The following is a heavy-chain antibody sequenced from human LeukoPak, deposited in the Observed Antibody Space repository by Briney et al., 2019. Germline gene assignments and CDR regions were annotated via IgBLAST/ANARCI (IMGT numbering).Heavy chain of an antibody. J-gene: IGHJ4*02. CDR1: GFTFSSYW. CDR2: ITGISTYM. Sequence: GGSLRLSCAASGFTFSSYWMNWARQAPGKGLEWVSSITGISTYMYYTDSVKGRFTISRDNAKNSLYLQMNSLRAEDTAVYYCARVKSVPAARDSSLGIDYWGQGTLVTVSS. V-gene: IGHV3-21*01. CDR3: ARVKSVPAARDSSLGIDY. D-gene: IGHD2-2*01.